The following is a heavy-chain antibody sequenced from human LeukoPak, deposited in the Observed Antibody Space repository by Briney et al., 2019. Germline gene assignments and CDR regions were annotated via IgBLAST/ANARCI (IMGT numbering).Heavy chain of an antibody. CDR1: GFTFSSYG. CDR2: IWYDGSNK. V-gene: IGHV3-33*01. Sequence: PGGSLRLSCAASGFTFSSYGMHWVRQAPGKGLEWVAVIWYDGSNKYYADSVKGRFTISRDNSKNTLYLQMNSLRAEDTAVYYCAREEEPAAIPYYYYGMDVWGQGTTVTVSS. J-gene: IGHJ6*02. D-gene: IGHD2-2*02. CDR3: AREEEPAAIPYYYYGMDV.